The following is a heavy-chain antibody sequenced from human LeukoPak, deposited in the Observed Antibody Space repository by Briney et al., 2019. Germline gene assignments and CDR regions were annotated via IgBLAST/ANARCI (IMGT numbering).Heavy chain of an antibody. CDR3: AKRSDYGGDGNYFDY. J-gene: IGHJ4*02. CDR2: ISGRDS. CDR1: GFSFSSFG. D-gene: IGHD4-23*01. Sequence: PGGTLRLSCAASGFSFSSFGISWVRQAPGKGLEWVSAISGRDSYIAESVKGRVTISRDNPKNTPYLQMNSLSTEDTAVYYCAKRSDYGGDGNYFDYWSQGTPVTVSS. V-gene: IGHV3-23*01.